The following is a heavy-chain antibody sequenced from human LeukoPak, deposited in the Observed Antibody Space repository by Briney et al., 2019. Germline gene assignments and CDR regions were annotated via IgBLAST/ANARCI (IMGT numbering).Heavy chain of an antibody. Sequence: SQTLSLTCAISGDSVSRHDLTWDWVRQSPSRGLEWLGRTFYRSKWYNDYADSVKSRITVSPDTSKNQFSLHLNSVTPEDTAVCYCVRSYDWVFDYWGQGTRVTVSS. CDR2: TFYRSKWYN. V-gene: IGHV6-1*01. D-gene: IGHD1-1*01. J-gene: IGHJ4*02. CDR3: VRSYDWVFDY. CDR1: GDSVSRHDLT.